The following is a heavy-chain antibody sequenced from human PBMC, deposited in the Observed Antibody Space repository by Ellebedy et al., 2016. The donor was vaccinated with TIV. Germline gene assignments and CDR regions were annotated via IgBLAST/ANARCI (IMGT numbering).Heavy chain of an antibody. D-gene: IGHD5-24*01. V-gene: IGHV3-23*01. CDR2: ISGSGGST. J-gene: IGHJ4*02. Sequence: PGGSLRLSCAASGFTFSSYAMGWVRQAPGEGLEWVSAISGSGGSTYYADSVKGRFTISRDHSKNTLYLQMNSLRAEDTAVYYCARDSRPYGYTTVMGDYWGQGTLVTVSS. CDR3: ARDSRPYGYTTVMGDY. CDR1: GFTFSSYA.